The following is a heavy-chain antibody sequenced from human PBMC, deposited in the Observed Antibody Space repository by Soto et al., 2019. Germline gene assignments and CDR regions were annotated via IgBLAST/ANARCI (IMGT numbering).Heavy chain of an antibody. Sequence: ESGGGLVQPGGSLRLSCVASGYTFSNYAMSWVRQAPGKGLEWVSGISDSGGSTYHADSVKGRFTISRDNSKNTLYLQMNSLRAEDTAVYYCAKDRLVLSYFYYGMDVWGQGTTVTVSS. J-gene: IGHJ6*02. CDR2: ISDSGGST. D-gene: IGHD2-21*02. CDR1: GYTFSNYA. V-gene: IGHV3-23*01. CDR3: AKDRLVLSYFYYGMDV.